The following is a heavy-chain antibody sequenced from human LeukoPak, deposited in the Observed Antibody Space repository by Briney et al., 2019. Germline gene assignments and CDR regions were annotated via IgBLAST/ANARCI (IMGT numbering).Heavy chain of an antibody. Sequence: PGRSLRLSCAASGFTFSSYSMNWVRQAPGKGLEWVSYISSSSSTIYYADSVEGRFTISRDNAKNSLYLQMNSLRAEDTAVYYCARDRHMGWYFDSNFDYWGQGTLVTVSS. CDR2: ISSSSSTI. J-gene: IGHJ4*02. CDR1: GFTFSSYS. D-gene: IGHD3-9*01. CDR3: ARDRHMGWYFDSNFDY. V-gene: IGHV3-48*01.